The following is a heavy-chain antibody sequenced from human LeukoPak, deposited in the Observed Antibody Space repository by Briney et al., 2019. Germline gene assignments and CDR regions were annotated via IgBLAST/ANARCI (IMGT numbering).Heavy chain of an antibody. V-gene: IGHV3-74*01. CDR2: IDTDGSFT. J-gene: IGHJ4*02. CDR1: GFTFSSYW. CDR3: AKEPYNCGWVSYFDY. Sequence: GGSLRLSCAASGFTFSSYWMHWVPQAPGKGLVWVSRIDTDGSFTSYADPVKGRFTIFRDNTKNTLYLKMSSLRAEDTALYYCAKEPYNCGWVSYFDYWGQGTVVIVSA. D-gene: IGHD3-10*01.